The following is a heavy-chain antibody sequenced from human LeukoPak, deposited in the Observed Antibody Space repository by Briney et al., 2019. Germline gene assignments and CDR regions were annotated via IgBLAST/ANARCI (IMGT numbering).Heavy chain of an antibody. V-gene: IGHV3-30*02. Sequence: GGSLRLSCAASGFTFSSYGMHWVRQAPGKGLEWVAFIRYDGSNTYYADSVKGRFTMSRDNAKNSLYLQMNSLRAEDTAVYYCVRDTAYAFDMWGQGTMVTVSS. CDR1: GFTFSSYG. CDR2: IRYDGSNT. CDR3: VRDTAYAFDM. D-gene: IGHD2-21*02. J-gene: IGHJ3*02.